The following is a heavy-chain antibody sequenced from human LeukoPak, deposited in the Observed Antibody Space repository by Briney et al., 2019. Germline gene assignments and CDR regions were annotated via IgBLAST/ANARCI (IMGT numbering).Heavy chain of an antibody. Sequence: PGGSLRLSCAASGFTFGDHYMDWFRQTPGKGLEWVGRIKNKANGYGTVYAASVTGRFIISRDDSKNSLYLQMNSLKTEDTAVYYCTRVHLGAATRFFDYCGQGTLVTVSS. V-gene: IGHV3-72*01. D-gene: IGHD1-26*01. J-gene: IGHJ4*02. CDR3: TRVHLGAATRFFDY. CDR2: IKNKANGYGT. CDR1: GFTFGDHY.